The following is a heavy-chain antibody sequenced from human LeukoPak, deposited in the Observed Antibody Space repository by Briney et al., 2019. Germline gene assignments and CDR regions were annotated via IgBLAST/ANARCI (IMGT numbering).Heavy chain of an antibody. D-gene: IGHD2-8*01. CDR2: IIPIFGTA. CDR3: ARESYGNTNTY. CDR1: GYSFSNYA. Sequence: SVKVSCKASGYSFSNYAMNWVRQAPGQGLEWMGGIIPIFGTANYAQKFQGRVTITADESTSTAYMELSSLRSEDTAVYYCARESYGNTNTYWGQGTLVTVSS. J-gene: IGHJ4*02. V-gene: IGHV1-69*13.